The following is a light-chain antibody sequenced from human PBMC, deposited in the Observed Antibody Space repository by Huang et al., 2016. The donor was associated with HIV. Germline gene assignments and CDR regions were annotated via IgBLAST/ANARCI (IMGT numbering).Light chain of an antibody. CDR2: DAS. J-gene: IGKJ2*01. CDR3: QQYNEWPRT. CDR1: QSVSTN. V-gene: IGKV3-15*01. Sequence: ERVMTQSPVTLSVSPGERVTLSCRASQSVSTNVAWYQQKPGQAPRLLIYDASTRATDIPARFSGSGSEIEFTLTISGLQSEDFAVYYCQQYNEWPRTFGQGTKLEIK.